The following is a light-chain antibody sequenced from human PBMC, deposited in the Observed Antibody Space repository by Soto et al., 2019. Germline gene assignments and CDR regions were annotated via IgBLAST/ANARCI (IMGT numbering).Light chain of an antibody. J-gene: IGKJ3*01. V-gene: IGKV1-27*01. CDR3: QTCNSAPFT. CDR1: QGISSY. Sequence: DIQMTQSPSSLSASVGDRVTITCRASQGISSYLAWYQQKPGKVPNLLIYSASTLQSGVPSRFSGSGSGTDFTPTISSLQPEDVTPYYGQTCNSAPFTFGRGTKVDIK. CDR2: SAS.